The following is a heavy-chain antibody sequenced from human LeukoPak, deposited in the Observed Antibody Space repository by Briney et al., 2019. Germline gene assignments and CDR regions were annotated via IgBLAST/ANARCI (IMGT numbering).Heavy chain of an antibody. V-gene: IGHV3-64*01. CDR2: ISSNGGST. CDR1: GFTFSNYA. D-gene: IGHD3-9*01. CDR3: ARDRNFRGYYHYMEV. J-gene: IGHJ6*03. Sequence: GGSLRLSCAASGFTFSNYAMHWVRQAPGKGLEYVSAISSNGGSTYYGNSVKGRFAISRDNSKSTLFLQMGSLRAEDTAVYYCARDRNFRGYYHYMEVWGKGTTVTVSS.